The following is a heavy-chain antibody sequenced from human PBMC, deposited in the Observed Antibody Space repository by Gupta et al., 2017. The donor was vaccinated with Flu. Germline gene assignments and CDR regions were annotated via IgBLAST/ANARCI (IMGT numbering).Heavy chain of an antibody. CDR1: GFTFSSYS. V-gene: IGHV3-21*01. J-gene: IGHJ4*02. CDR3: AREGITGTQGKDY. CDR2: ISSSSSYI. D-gene: IGHD1-20*01. Sequence: EVQLVESGGGLVKPGGSLRLSCAASGFTFSSYSMNWVRQAPGKGLEWVSSISSSSSYIYYADSVKGRFTISRDNAKNSLYLQMNSLRAEDTAVYYCAREGITGTQGKDYWGQGTLVTVSS.